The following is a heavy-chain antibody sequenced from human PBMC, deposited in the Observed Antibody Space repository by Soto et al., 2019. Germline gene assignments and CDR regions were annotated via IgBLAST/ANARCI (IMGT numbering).Heavy chain of an antibody. CDR1: GGLISKYS. CDR3: ATFRVGSGPLRFEA. J-gene: IGHJ5*02. V-gene: IGHV1-69*06. Sequence: QVQLVQSGAEVRKPGSSVKVSCKTSGGLISKYSFNWVRQAPGQGLEWMGGVLPISGCTDYAQKFQGRRTITADRSTSTVYMELSRLRSDATANYNCATFRVGSGPLRFEAGGQEMLISVSS. D-gene: IGHD6-19*01. CDR2: VLPISGCT.